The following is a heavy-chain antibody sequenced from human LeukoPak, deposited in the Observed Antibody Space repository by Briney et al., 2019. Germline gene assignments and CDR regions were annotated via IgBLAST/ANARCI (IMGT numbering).Heavy chain of an antibody. Sequence: SETLSLTCTVSGGSISSYYWSWIRQPPGKGLEWIGFLYVGGSTNYNPSLKSRVTISVDTSKNLFSLKLSSVIAADTAVYYCARGQTRFDPWGQGTLVTVSS. V-gene: IGHV4-59*01. CDR3: ARGQTRFDP. CDR2: LYVGGST. J-gene: IGHJ5*02. D-gene: IGHD1-14*01. CDR1: GGSISSYY.